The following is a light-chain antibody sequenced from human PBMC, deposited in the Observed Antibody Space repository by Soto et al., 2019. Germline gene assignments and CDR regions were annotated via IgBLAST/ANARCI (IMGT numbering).Light chain of an antibody. J-gene: IGLJ1*01. CDR3: SSYAGTNNRYV. CDR2: EVN. Sequence: QSALTQPPSASGSPGQSVTISCTGTGSDIGGYNFVSWYQQHPGKVPKLIIYEVNKRPSGVPDRFSGSKSGNTPSLTVSGLQADDEADYYCSSYAGTNNRYVFGTGTKLTVL. CDR1: GSDIGGYNF. V-gene: IGLV2-8*01.